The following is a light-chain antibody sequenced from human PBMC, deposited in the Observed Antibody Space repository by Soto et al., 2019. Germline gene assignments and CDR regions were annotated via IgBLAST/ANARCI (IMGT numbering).Light chain of an antibody. CDR3: QQARA. Sequence: DIQMTQSPSTLSASVGDRVTITCRASQSISSWLAWYQQKPGKAPKLLIYKASSLESGVPSRFIGSGSGTEFTLTISSLQPDDFATYYCQQARAFGQGTKVEIK. V-gene: IGKV1-5*03. CDR2: KAS. J-gene: IGKJ1*01. CDR1: QSISSW.